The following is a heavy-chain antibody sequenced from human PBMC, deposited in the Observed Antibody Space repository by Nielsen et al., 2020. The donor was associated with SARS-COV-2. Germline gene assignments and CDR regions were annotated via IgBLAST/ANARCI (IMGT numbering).Heavy chain of an antibody. D-gene: IGHD3-3*01. CDR3: ARSDFWSGYKGPIHMDV. Sequence: GESLKISCAASGFTFSSYSMNWVRQAPGKGLEWVSYISSSSSTIYYADSVKGRFTISRDNAKNSLYLQMNSLRDEDTAVYYCARSDFWSGYKGPIHMDVWGKGTTVTVSS. J-gene: IGHJ6*03. CDR1: GFTFSSYS. V-gene: IGHV3-48*02. CDR2: ISSSSSTI.